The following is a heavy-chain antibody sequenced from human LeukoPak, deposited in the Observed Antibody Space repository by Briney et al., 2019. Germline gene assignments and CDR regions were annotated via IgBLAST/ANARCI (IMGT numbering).Heavy chain of an antibody. V-gene: IGHV4-39*01. Sequence: SETLSLTCTVPGGSISSSSYYWGWIRQPPGKGLEWIGSIYYSGSTYYNPSLKSRVTISVDTSKNQFSLKLSSVTAADTAVYYCASLPPAQTGDLNLDYWGQGTLVTVSS. CDR2: IYYSGST. CDR1: GGSISSSSYY. D-gene: IGHD7-27*01. J-gene: IGHJ4*02. CDR3: ASLPPAQTGDLNLDY.